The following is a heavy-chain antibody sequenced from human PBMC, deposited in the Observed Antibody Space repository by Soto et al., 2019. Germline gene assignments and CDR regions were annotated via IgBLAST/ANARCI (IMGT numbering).Heavy chain of an antibody. D-gene: IGHD4-4*01. J-gene: IGHJ6*02. V-gene: IGHV3-23*01. CDR2: ISGNGGST. CDR1: GFLFSNYA. CDR3: GKGLDSYYYYGMDV. Sequence: GGSLRLSCAASGFLFSNYAMNWVRQAPGKGLEWVSSISGNGGSTYYAGSVKGRFSISRDKSKNTVDLQMNSLRDEDTAVYYCGKGLDSYYYYGMDVWGQGTTVTVS.